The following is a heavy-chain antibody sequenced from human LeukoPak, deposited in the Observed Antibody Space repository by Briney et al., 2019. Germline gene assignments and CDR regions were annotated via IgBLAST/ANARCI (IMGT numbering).Heavy chain of an antibody. J-gene: IGHJ1*01. Sequence: PGGSLRLSCSASGFSFRNYGMHWVRQTPGKGLEWVALISLDGTIKYYADSVQGRFTISRDNSKNTLFLQMDSLRVEDTAVYFCARGGYTTTWSEYFQHWGQGTLVTVSS. CDR3: ARGGYTTTWSEYFQH. D-gene: IGHD2-2*02. V-gene: IGHV3-30*03. CDR2: ISLDGTIK. CDR1: GFSFRNYG.